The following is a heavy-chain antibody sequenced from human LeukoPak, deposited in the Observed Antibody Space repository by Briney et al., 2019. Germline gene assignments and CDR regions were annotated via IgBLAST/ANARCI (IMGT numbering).Heavy chain of an antibody. J-gene: IGHJ4*02. CDR2: IKQDGSEK. CDR1: GFTVSSNY. V-gene: IGHV3-7*01. CDR3: ARDFRITYYYGSGSYYLDY. D-gene: IGHD3-10*01. Sequence: GGSLRLSCAASGFTVSSNYMSWVRQAPGKGLEWVANIKQDGSEKYYADSVKGRFTISRDNAKNSLYLQMNSLRAEDTAVYYCARDFRITYYYGSGSYYLDYWGQGTLVTVSS.